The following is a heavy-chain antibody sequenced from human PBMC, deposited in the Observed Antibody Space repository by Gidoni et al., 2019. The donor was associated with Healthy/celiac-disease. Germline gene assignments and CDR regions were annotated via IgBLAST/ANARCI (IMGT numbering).Heavy chain of an antibody. D-gene: IGHD3-22*01. CDR3: ARPAYYYDRSEADAFDI. CDR2: IYCSGST. V-gene: IGHV4-39*01. CDR1: GGSISSSGYY. Sequence: QLQLQESGPGLVKPSETMSLTCTVSGGSISSSGYYWGWLRQPPGKGLGWIGSIYCSGSTYYTPSLKSRVTISVDTSKNQFSLKLSSVTAADPAVYYCARPAYYYDRSEADAFDIWGQGTMVTVSS. J-gene: IGHJ3*02.